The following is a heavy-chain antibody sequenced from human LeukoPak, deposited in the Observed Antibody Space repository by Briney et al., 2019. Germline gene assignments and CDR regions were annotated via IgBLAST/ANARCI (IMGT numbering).Heavy chain of an antibody. CDR3: ARDYSSGWPNFDY. CDR1: GYTFTSYG. D-gene: IGHD6-19*01. J-gene: IGHJ4*02. V-gene: IGHV1-18*01. CDR2: ISTYNGNT. Sequence: PEASVKVSCKASGYTFTSYGISWVRQAPGQGLEWMGWISTYNGNTNYAQKLQGRVTMTTDTSTSTAYMELRSLRSDDTVVYYCARDYSSGWPNFDYWGQGTLVTVSS.